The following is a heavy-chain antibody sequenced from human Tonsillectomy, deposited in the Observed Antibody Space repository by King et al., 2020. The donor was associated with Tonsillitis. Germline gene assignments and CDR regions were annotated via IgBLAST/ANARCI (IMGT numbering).Heavy chain of an antibody. CDR3: NTYNSRDAFNR. J-gene: IGHJ3*02. V-gene: IGHV3-15*01. D-gene: IGHD1-14*01. CDR2: IKNQMDGGTT. Sequence: GQLVQSGGDLVKPGGSLRLSCAGSGFTFSNDWMSWVRQAPGKGVEWVGRIKNQMDGGTTDYAETVKGRFNISRDDSKNTLYLQMNSLKSEDSAVYYCNTYNSRDAFNRWGQGTMVIVSS. CDR1: GFTFSNDW.